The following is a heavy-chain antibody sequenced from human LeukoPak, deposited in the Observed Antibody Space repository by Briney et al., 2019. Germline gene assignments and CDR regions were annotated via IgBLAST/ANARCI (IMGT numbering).Heavy chain of an antibody. CDR3: ARRGAAAGIYYYYMDV. CDR2: IYYSGST. CDR1: GGSISSYY. V-gene: IGHV4-59*08. D-gene: IGHD6-13*01. Sequence: SETLSLTCTVSGGSISSYYWSWIRQPPGKGLEWIGYIYYSGSTNYNPSLKSRVTISVDTSKNQFSLKLSSVTAADTAVYYCARRGAAAGIYYYYMDVWGKGTTVTVSS. J-gene: IGHJ6*03.